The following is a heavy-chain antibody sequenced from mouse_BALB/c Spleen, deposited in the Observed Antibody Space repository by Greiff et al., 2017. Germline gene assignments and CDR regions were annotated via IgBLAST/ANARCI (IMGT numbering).Heavy chain of an antibody. CDR3: AREVRNYAMDY. Sequence: EVQLVESGGGLVQPGGSRKLSCAASGFTFSSFGMHWVRQAPEKGLEWVAYISSGSSTIYYADTVKGRFTISRDNPKNTLFLQMTSLRSEDTAMYYCAREVRNYAMDYWGQGTSVTVSS. V-gene: IGHV5-17*02. CDR1: GFTFSSFG. CDR2: ISSGSSTI. J-gene: IGHJ4*01. D-gene: IGHD2-2*01.